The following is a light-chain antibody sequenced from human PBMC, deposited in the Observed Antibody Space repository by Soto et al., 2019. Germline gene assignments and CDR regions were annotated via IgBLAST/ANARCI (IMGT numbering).Light chain of an antibody. Sequence: DIQMTQSPSSLSASVGDRVTITCRASQAISNYVVWFQQKPGKAPKSLIYAASILQGGVPSKFSGGGSGTDFTLTISSLQSEDFATYYCLQYFGYPRTFGGGTRVQIK. CDR2: AAS. CDR1: QAISNY. CDR3: LQYFGYPRT. V-gene: IGKV1-16*02. J-gene: IGKJ4*01.